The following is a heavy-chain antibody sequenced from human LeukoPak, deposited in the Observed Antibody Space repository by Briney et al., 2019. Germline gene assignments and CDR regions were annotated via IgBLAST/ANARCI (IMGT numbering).Heavy chain of an antibody. J-gene: IGHJ4*02. V-gene: IGHV4-34*01. CDR3: ARQPEGYYFYFFDY. CDR1: GGSFSPYY. D-gene: IGHD3-22*01. CDR2: INHSRST. Sequence: SETLSLTCAVYGGSFSPYYWSWIRQSPDKGLEWIGEINHSRSTNYNPSLKSRVTISVDTSKNQFSLKLSSVTAADTAVYYCARQPEGYYFYFFDYWGQGTLVTVSS.